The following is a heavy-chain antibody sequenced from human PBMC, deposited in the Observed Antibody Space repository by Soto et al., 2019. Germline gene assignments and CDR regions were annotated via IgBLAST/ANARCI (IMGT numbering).Heavy chain of an antibody. Sequence: GESLKISCKGSGYSFTTYWITWVRQMPGKGLEWMGRIDPSDSYTNYSPSFQGHVTISADKSISSAYLQWSSLKASDTAMYYCARTFSDYTMDVWGQGTTVTVSS. J-gene: IGHJ6*02. D-gene: IGHD6-25*01. CDR1: GYSFTTYW. CDR2: IDPSDSYT. V-gene: IGHV5-10-1*01. CDR3: ARTFSDYTMDV.